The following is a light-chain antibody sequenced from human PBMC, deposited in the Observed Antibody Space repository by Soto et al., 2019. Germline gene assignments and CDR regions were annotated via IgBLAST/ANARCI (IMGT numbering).Light chain of an antibody. J-gene: IGKJ5*01. V-gene: IGKV1-13*02. CDR2: DAS. CDR1: QGISSA. Sequence: AIQLTQYPSSLSASVGDRVTITCRASQGISSALAWYQQRPGKAPKLLSYDASSLESGVPSRFSGSGSRTDFTLPISSLQPESLATYYCQQCTRYPPVTFGQWTRLEIK. CDR3: QQCTRYPPVT.